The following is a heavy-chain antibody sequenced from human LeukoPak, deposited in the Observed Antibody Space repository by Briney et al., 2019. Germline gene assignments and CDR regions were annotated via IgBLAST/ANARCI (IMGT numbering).Heavy chain of an antibody. CDR3: AGAYYYDSSGYLY. D-gene: IGHD3-22*01. CDR2: IYYSGST. Sequence: SETLSLTCTVSGGSISSYYWSWIRQPPGKGLEWIGYIYYSGSTNYNPSLKSRVTISVDTSKNQSSLKLSSVTAADTAVYYCAGAYYYDSSGYLYWGQGTLVTVSS. J-gene: IGHJ4*02. CDR1: GGSISSYY. V-gene: IGHV4-59*08.